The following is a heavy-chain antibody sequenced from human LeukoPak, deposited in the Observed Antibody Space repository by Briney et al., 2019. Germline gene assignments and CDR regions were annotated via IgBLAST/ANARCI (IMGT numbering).Heavy chain of an antibody. J-gene: IGHJ5*02. CDR3: ARDSGSPESWFDP. CDR1: GFTFSSYA. Sequence: PGGSLRLSCAASGFTFSSYAMHWVRQAPGKGLEWVAVISYDGSNKYYADSVKGRFTISRDNSKNTPYLQMNSLRAEDTAVYYCARDSGSPESWFDPWGQGTLVTVSS. CDR2: ISYDGSNK. V-gene: IGHV3-30-3*01. D-gene: IGHD3-10*01.